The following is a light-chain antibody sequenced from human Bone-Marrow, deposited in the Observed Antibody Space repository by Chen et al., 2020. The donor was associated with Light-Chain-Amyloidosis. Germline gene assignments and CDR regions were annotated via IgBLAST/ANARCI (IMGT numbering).Light chain of an antibody. CDR1: SSDIGAGYD. CDR2: ENI. CDR3: QSYDSGRSGSKV. J-gene: IGLJ2*01. Sequence: QSVLPQPPSVSGAPGQRVTISCTGSSSDIGAGYDVHWYQQLPGTAPKLLIYENIKRPSGVPDRFSGSQSGTSASLAITGLQAEDEADYYCQSYDSGRSGSKVFGGGTKLTVI. V-gene: IGLV1-40*01.